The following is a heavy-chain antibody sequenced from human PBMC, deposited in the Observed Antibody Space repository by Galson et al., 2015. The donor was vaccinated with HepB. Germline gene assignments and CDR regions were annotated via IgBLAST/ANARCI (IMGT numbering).Heavy chain of an antibody. CDR1: GFTFSSYG. V-gene: IGHV3-33*01. CDR2: IWYDGSNK. Sequence: SLRLSCAASGFTFSSYGMHWVRQAPGKGLEWVAVIWYDGSNKYYADSVKGRFTISGDNSKNTLYLQMNSLRAEDTAVYYCARVPEGGAFDIWGQGTMVTVSS. CDR3: ARVPEGGAFDI. J-gene: IGHJ3*02. D-gene: IGHD1-14*01.